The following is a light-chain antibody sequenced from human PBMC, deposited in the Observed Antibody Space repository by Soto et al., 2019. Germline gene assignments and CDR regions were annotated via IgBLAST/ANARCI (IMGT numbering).Light chain of an antibody. CDR3: GSDPGRFYV. V-gene: IGLV1-40*01. J-gene: IGLJ1*01. Sequence: QSLLTQPPSVSGAPGQRVTMSCTGSSSNIGAGYDVHWYQQLPGTAPKLLISDNSNRPSGVPDRFSGSKSGTSASLAITGLQAEDEADYYCGSDPGRFYVVGHGTKVTV. CDR1: SSNIGAGYD. CDR2: DNS.